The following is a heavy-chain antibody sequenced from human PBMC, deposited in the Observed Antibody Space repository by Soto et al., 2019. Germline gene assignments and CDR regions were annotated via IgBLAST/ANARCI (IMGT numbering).Heavy chain of an antibody. V-gene: IGHV1-18*04. CDR1: GYTFTSYG. D-gene: IGHD3-22*01. CDR2: ISAYNGNT. J-gene: IGHJ3*02. Sequence: ASVQVSCKASGYTFTSYGISWVLQATGQGRDWRGLISAYNGNTNYAQKLQGRVTMTTDTSTSTAYMELRSLRSDDTAVYYCARDRIPYYYDSSGYRHDAFDIWGQGTIVTLS. CDR3: ARDRIPYYYDSSGYRHDAFDI.